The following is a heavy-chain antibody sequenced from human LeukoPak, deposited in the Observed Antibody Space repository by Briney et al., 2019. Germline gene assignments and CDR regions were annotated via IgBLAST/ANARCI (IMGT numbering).Heavy chain of an antibody. V-gene: IGHV3-30-3*01. D-gene: IGHD6-13*01. Sequence: GRSLRLSCAASGFTFSSYAMHWVRQAPGKGLEWVAVISYDGSNKYYADSVKGRFTISRDNSKNTLYLQMNSLGAEDTAVYYCASSLLAAAVVRYWGQGTLVTVSS. CDR1: GFTFSSYA. CDR2: ISYDGSNK. CDR3: ASSLLAAAVVRY. J-gene: IGHJ4*02.